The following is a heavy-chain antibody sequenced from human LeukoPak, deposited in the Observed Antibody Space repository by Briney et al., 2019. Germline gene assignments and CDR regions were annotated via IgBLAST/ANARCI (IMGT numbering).Heavy chain of an antibody. CDR3: ARADYDSSGSEFDP. D-gene: IGHD3-22*01. Sequence: SSETLSLTCTVSGGSISSYYWSWIRQPPGKGLEWIGYMYYSGTINYNPSLKSRVTISVDTSKNQFSLKLSSVTAADTAVYYCARADYDSSGSEFDPWGQGTLVTVSS. CDR2: MYYSGTI. CDR1: GGSISSYY. V-gene: IGHV4-59*01. J-gene: IGHJ5*02.